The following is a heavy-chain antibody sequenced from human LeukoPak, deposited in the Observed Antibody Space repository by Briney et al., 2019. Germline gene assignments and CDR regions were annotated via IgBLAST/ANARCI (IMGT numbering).Heavy chain of an antibody. J-gene: IGHJ6*03. CDR3: ARAEVLGGGSYAIHSYYYYMDV. Sequence: ASVKVSCKASGGTFSSYAISWVRQAPGQGLEWMGGIIPIFGTANYAQKFQGRVTITTDESTSTAYMELSSLRSDDTAVYYCARAEVLGGGSYAIHSYYYYMDVWGKGTTVTVSS. CDR1: GGTFSSYA. V-gene: IGHV1-69*05. D-gene: IGHD1-26*01. CDR2: IIPIFGTA.